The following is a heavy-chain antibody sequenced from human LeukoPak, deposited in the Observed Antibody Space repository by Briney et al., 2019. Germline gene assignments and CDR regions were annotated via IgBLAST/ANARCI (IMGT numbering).Heavy chain of an antibody. J-gene: IGHJ4*02. CDR2: IKQDGSEK. CDR3: ARDLGDH. D-gene: IGHD3-16*01. Sequence: GGSLRLSCAASGFTFTNYWMSWVRQAPGKGLEWVANIKQDGSEKYYVDSVKGRFTISRDNAKNSLFLQMNSLRAEDTAVYYCARDLGDHWGQGTLVTVSS. CDR1: GFTFTNYW. V-gene: IGHV3-7*05.